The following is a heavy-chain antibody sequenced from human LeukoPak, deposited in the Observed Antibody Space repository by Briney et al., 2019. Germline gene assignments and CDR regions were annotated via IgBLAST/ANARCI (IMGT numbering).Heavy chain of an antibody. V-gene: IGHV4-38-2*02. CDR2: IYHSGST. Sequence: SETLSFTCSVSGYSISSGYYWGWIRQPPGKGLEWIGSIYHSGSTYYNPPLKSRVTISVDTSKIQFSLKLSSLTAADTAVYYCAREEQLAVDYWGQGTLVTVSS. D-gene: IGHD6-6*01. CDR3: AREEQLAVDY. CDR1: GYSISSGYY. J-gene: IGHJ4*02.